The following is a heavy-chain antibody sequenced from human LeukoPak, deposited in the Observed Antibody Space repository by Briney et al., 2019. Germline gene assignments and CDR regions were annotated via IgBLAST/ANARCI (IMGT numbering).Heavy chain of an antibody. D-gene: IGHD3-22*01. CDR2: INHSGST. Sequence: SETPSLTCAVYGGSFSGYYWSWIRQPPGKGLEWIGEINHSGSTNYNPSLKSRVTISVDTSKNQFSLKLSSVTAADTAVYYCARELRYYDSSGYYQDIWGQGTMVTVSS. J-gene: IGHJ3*02. CDR1: GGSFSGYY. V-gene: IGHV4-34*01. CDR3: ARELRYYDSSGYYQDI.